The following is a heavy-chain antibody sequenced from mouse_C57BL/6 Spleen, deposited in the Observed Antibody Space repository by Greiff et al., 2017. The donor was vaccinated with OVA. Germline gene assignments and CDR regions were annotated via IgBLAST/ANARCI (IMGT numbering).Heavy chain of an antibody. D-gene: IGHD1-1*02. CDR3: ARGGYGPWFAY. CDR2: IDPSDSET. Sequence: QVQLQQPGAELVRPGSSVKLSCKASGYTFTSYWMHWVKQRPIQGLEWIGNIDPSDSETHYNQKFKDKATLTVDKSSSTAYMQLSSLTSEDSAVYYCARGGYGPWFAYWGQGTLVTVSA. CDR1: GYTFTSYW. V-gene: IGHV1-52*01. J-gene: IGHJ3*01.